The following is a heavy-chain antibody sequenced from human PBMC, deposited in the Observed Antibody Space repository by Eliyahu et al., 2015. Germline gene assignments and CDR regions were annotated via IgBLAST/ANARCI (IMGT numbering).Heavy chain of an antibody. J-gene: IGHJ4*02. CDR2: INHSGST. CDR3: ARLRGYSSGARGY. D-gene: IGHD6-19*01. V-gene: IGHV4-34*01. Sequence: QVQLQQWGAGLLKPSETLSLTCAVYGGSFSGYYWSWIRQPPGKGLEWIGEINHSGSTNYNPSLKSRVTISVDTSKNQFSLKLSSVTAADTAVYYCARLRGYSSGARGYWGQGTLVTVSS. CDR1: GGSFSGYY.